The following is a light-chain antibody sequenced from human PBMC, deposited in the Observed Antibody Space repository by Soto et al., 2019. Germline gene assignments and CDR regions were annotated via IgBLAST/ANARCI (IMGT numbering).Light chain of an antibody. CDR2: EVS. V-gene: IGLV2-8*01. J-gene: IGLJ2*01. Sequence: QSVLAQPPSASGTPGQSVTIPCTGTSSDVGDYNYVSWYQQHPGKAPKLMIYEVSRRPSGVPDRFSGSKSGNTASPTVSGLQAEDEADYYCSSNAGSNNVVFGGGTKVTVL. CDR1: SSDVGDYNY. CDR3: SSNAGSNNVV.